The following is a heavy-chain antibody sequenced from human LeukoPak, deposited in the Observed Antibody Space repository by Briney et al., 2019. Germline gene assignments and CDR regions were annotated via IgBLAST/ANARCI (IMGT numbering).Heavy chain of an antibody. V-gene: IGHV3-30*18. CDR2: ISYDGSNK. Sequence: GRSLRLSCAASGFTFSSYGMHWVRQAPGKGLEWVAVISYDGSNKYYADSVKGRFTLTRDNSKNAVYLQMNSLRAEDTAVYYCEKDPHFDRIAAAGAFDYWGQGTVVSVSS. CDR3: EKDPHFDRIAAAGAFDY. J-gene: IGHJ4*02. D-gene: IGHD6-13*01. CDR1: GFTFSSYG.